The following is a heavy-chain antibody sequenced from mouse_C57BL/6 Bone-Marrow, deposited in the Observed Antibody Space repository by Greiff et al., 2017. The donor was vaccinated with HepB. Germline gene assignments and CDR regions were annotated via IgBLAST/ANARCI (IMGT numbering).Heavy chain of an antibody. J-gene: IGHJ2*01. D-gene: IGHD1-1*01. V-gene: IGHV1-63*01. CDR3: ARIGSTPYYFDY. CDR2: IYPGGGYT. CDR1: GYTFTNYW. Sequence: QVQLKESGAELVRPGTSVKMSCKASGYTFTNYWIGWAKQRPGHGLEWIGDIYPGGGYTNYNEKFKGKAILTADKSSSTAYMQFSSLTSEDSAIYYCARIGSTPYYFDYWGQGTTLTVSS.